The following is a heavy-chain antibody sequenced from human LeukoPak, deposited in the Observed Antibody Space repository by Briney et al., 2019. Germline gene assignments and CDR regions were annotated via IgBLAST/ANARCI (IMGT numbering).Heavy chain of an antibody. Sequence: GGSLRLCCGASGFTFSSYAMSWVRQAPGKGVEWVSAISGSGGSTYYADSVKGRFTISRDNSKNTLYLQMNSLRAEDTAVYYCAKGDTPTDYFDYWGQGTLVTVSS. CDR1: GFTFSSYA. J-gene: IGHJ4*02. CDR2: ISGSGGST. V-gene: IGHV3-23*01. D-gene: IGHD1-14*01. CDR3: AKGDTPTDYFDY.